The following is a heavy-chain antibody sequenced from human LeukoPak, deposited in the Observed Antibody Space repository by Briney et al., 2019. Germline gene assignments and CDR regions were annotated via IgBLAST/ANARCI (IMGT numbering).Heavy chain of an antibody. CDR2: IYSSASS. CDR1: GGSGSSDYYH. V-gene: IGHV4-61*01. CDR3: ARGPTLTTDY. D-gene: IGHD4-17*01. Sequence: SETLSLTCTVSGGSGSSDYYHWDWIRQPPGKGLEWIGYIYSSASSNYNPSLKSRVTMSVDTSKNQFSLKLSSVTAADTAVYYCARGPTLTTDYWGQGTVVTVSS. J-gene: IGHJ4*02.